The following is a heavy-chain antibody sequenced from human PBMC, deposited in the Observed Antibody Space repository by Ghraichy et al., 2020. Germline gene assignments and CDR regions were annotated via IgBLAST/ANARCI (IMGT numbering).Heavy chain of an antibody. V-gene: IGHV3-23*01. CDR2: IGGSGGGT. CDR3: AREGKNFDC. Sequence: GGSLRLSCAASGFTFGFTFSSSTMIWARQAPGKGLEWVSGIGGSGGGTYYADSVKGRFTISRDNSKNTVYLQMNSLRAEDTAIYYCAREGKNFDCWDQGTLVTVSS. CDR1: GFTFGFTFSSST. D-gene: IGHD2/OR15-2a*01. J-gene: IGHJ4*02.